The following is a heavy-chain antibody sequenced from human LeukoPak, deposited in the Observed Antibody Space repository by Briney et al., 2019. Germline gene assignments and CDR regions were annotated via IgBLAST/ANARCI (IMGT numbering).Heavy chain of an antibody. CDR1: GYSFTNHG. J-gene: IGHJ3*01. V-gene: IGHV1-18*01. CDR2: ISTYNRNT. D-gene: IGHD5-18*01. Sequence: ASVKVSCKAPGYSFTNHGISWVRQAPGQGLEWMGWISTYNRNTKYAEKFQGRVTMTTDTSTSTAYMDLRSLRSEDRATYYCARADTSMITPQNAFDLWGQGTVVTVSS. CDR3: ARADTSMITPQNAFDL.